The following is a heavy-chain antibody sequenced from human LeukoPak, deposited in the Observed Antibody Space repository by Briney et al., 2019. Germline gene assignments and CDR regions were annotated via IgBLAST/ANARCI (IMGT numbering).Heavy chain of an antibody. Sequence: SETPSLTCTVSGGSTSSYHWSWIWHPPGTGLERIAHLFYSGSTDYNPSLESRATISVDTSKNQFSLKLRSVTAADTAVYYCARAQGRYSNSWYNWFDPWGQGTLVTVSS. CDR2: LFYSGST. D-gene: IGHD6-13*01. J-gene: IGHJ5*02. CDR3: ARAQGRYSNSWYNWFDP. CDR1: GGSTSSYH. V-gene: IGHV4-59*12.